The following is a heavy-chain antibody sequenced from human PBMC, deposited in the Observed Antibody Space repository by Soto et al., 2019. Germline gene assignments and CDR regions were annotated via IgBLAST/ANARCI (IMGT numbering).Heavy chain of an antibody. CDR1: GFTFSSYG. Sequence: QPGGSLRLSCAASGFTFSSYGLHWVRQAPGKGLEWVAVIWYDGSDKYYEDSVKGRFTISRDNSKNTLYLQINSLRAEDTAVYYCARESYGMDVWGQGTTVTVSS. J-gene: IGHJ6*02. CDR3: ARESYGMDV. V-gene: IGHV3-33*01. CDR2: IWYDGSDK.